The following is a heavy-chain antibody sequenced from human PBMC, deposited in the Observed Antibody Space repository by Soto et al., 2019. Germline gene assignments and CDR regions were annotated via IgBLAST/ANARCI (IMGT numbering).Heavy chain of an antibody. V-gene: IGHV1-8*01. J-gene: IGHJ6*03. D-gene: IGHD2-2*01. CDR2: MNPNSGNT. CDR3: ARVGLGYCSSTSCPYYYYMDV. Sequence: VKVSCKASGYTFTSYDINWVRQATGQGLEWMGWMNPNSGNTGYAQKFQGRVTMTRNTSISTAYMELSSLRSEDTAVYYCARVGLGYCSSTSCPYYYYMDVWGKGTTVTVSS. CDR1: GYTFTSYD.